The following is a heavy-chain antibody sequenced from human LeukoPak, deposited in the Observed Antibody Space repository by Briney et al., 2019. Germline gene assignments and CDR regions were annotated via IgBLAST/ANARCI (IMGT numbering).Heavy chain of an antibody. Sequence: GGSLRLSCAASGFTFSNYAMHWVRQAQGKGLEWVAVISYDGTNKYYAGSVKGRFAISRDNSKNTLYLQMDSLRAEDTAVYHCARAYSTGWYDAFDIWGQGTMVTVSS. J-gene: IGHJ3*02. CDR2: ISYDGTNK. D-gene: IGHD6-19*01. CDR3: ARAYSTGWYDAFDI. V-gene: IGHV3-30*09. CDR1: GFTFSNYA.